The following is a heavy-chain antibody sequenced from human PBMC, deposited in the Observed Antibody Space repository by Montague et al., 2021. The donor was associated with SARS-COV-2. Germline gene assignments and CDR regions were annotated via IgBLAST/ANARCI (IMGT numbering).Heavy chain of an antibody. J-gene: IGHJ4*02. Sequence: SETLSLTCAVYGGSFSGYYWNWIRQPPGKGLEWIGEINHSGSTNYNPSLKSRFTISVDTSNNQFSLKLTSVTAADTAVYYCARGPTNNIGMVATRLDYWGQGTLVTVSS. D-gene: IGHD5-12*01. CDR1: GGSFSGYY. V-gene: IGHV4-34*01. CDR3: ARGPTNNIGMVATRLDY. CDR2: INHSGST.